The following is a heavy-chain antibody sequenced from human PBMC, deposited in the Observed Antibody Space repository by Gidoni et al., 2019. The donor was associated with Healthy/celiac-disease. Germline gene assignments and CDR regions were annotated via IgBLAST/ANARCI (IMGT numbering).Heavy chain of an antibody. CDR2: INHSGST. V-gene: IGHV4-34*01. CDR1: AGSFSGYY. J-gene: IGHJ4*02. CDR3: ARGRGGSGSYYAY. D-gene: IGHD3-10*01. Sequence: QVQLQQWGAGLLKPSETLSLPCAVYAGSFSGYYWSWIRQPPGKGLEWIGEINHSGSTNYNPSLKSRVTISVDTSKNQFSLKLSSVTAADTAVYYCARGRGGSGSYYAYWGQGTLVTVSS.